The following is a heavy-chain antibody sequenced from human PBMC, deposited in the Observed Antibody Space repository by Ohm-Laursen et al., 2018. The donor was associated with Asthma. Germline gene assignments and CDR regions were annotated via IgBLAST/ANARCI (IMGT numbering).Heavy chain of an antibody. V-gene: IGHV3-7*02. CDR3: ATSKPADLGISFYDY. CDR2: IKEDGSEE. CDR1: GLSFSSSW. Sequence: SLRLSCSASGLSFSSSWMTWVRQAPGKGPEWVAHIKEDGSEESYLASVKGRFTIPRDNSKDTLYLQMNSLRAEDTAVYYCATSKPADLGISFYDYWGQGTLVTVSS. J-gene: IGHJ4*02. D-gene: IGHD7-27*01.